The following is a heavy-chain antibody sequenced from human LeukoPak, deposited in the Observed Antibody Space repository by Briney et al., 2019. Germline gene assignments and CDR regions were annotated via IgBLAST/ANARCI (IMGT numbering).Heavy chain of an antibody. J-gene: IGHJ4*02. Sequence: GGSLRLSCAASGFTFSSYAMSWVRQAPGKGLEWVSAISSSGSTTYYADSVKGRFTISRDNAKNSLYLQMNSLRAEDTAVYYCARGKAVATLLDYWGQGTLVTVSS. CDR1: GFTFSSYA. CDR3: ARGKAVATLLDY. CDR2: ISSSGSTT. V-gene: IGHV3-23*01. D-gene: IGHD5-12*01.